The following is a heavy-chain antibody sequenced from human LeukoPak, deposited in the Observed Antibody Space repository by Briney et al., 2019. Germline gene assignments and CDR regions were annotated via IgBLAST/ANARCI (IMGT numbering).Heavy chain of an antibody. CDR3: AKDFDIVVVPVPYGMDV. CDR1: GFTFSSYR. Sequence: PGGSLRLSCAASGFTFSSYRMHWVRQAPGKGLEWVAAISYDGSNKYYADSVKGRFTISIDNAKNTLYLQMNSLRAEDTAVYYCAKDFDIVVVPVPYGMDVWGQGATVTVSS. J-gene: IGHJ6*02. V-gene: IGHV3-30*18. D-gene: IGHD2-2*01. CDR2: ISYDGSNK.